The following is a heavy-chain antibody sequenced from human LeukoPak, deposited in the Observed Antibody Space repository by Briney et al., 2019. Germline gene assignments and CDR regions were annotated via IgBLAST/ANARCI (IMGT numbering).Heavy chain of an antibody. CDR3: ARTTRSWYEDNDAFDI. CDR1: AYSFTIYT. Sequence: GASVKVSCKASAYSFTIYTIHWVRQAPGQRLEWMGWINAGNDNRRYSENFQGRITITRDTSATSAYMELSSLRPEDTAVYYCARTTRSWYEDNDAFDIWGQGTTVTVSS. J-gene: IGHJ3*02. V-gene: IGHV1-3*01. CDR2: INAGNDNR. D-gene: IGHD6-13*01.